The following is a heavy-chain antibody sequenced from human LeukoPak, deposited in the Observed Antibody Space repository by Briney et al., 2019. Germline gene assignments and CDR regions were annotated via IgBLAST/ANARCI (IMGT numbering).Heavy chain of an antibody. Sequence: TGGSLRLSCAASGFTFSSYAMHWVRQAPGKGLEWVAVISYDGSNKYYADSVKGRFTISRANPKNTLYLQMNSLRAEDTALYHCARAWQYCSGGSCETQTWAFDIWGQGTMVTVSS. CDR3: ARAWQYCSGGSCETQTWAFDI. J-gene: IGHJ3*02. CDR2: ISYDGSNK. D-gene: IGHD2-15*01. CDR1: GFTFSSYA. V-gene: IGHV3-30-3*01.